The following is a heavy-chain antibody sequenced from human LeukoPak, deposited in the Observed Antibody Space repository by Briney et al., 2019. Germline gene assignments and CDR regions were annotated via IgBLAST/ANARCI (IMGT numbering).Heavy chain of an antibody. Sequence: ASVKVSCKASGYAFRNYGMTWVRQAPGEGLEWIGWISTYKGDTNYARKFQGRVTLTTDTSTTTAYMELRGLRSGDTAIYFCARGDVLVAAPFDYWGQGTLVTVSS. CDR3: ARGDVLVAAPFDY. V-gene: IGHV1-18*01. D-gene: IGHD2-15*01. CDR1: GYAFRNYG. J-gene: IGHJ4*02. CDR2: ISTYKGDT.